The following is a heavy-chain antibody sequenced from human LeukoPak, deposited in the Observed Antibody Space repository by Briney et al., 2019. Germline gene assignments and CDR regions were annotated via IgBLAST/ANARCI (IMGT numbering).Heavy chain of an antibody. V-gene: IGHV3-64D*09. CDR1: GLTVSSNY. CDR3: VKGRITMVRGVFDY. J-gene: IGHJ4*02. CDR2: ISSNGGST. Sequence: QPGGSLRLSCAASGLTVSSNYMSWVRQAPGKGLEYVSAISSNGGSTYYADSVKGRFTVSRDNSENTLYLQMSSLRAEDTAVYYCVKGRITMVRGVFDYWGQGTLVTVSS. D-gene: IGHD3-10*01.